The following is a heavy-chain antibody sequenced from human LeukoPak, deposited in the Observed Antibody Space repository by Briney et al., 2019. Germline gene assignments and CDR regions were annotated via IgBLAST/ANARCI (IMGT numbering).Heavy chain of an antibody. V-gene: IGHV3-30*04. CDR3: ARDDYGYNWFDP. CDR2: ISYNGGDK. D-gene: IGHD4-17*01. Sequence: PGGSLRLSCAASGFTFSTYAMHWVRQAPGKGLEWVSVISYNGGDKYYADSVKGRFTISRDNSKNTLFLQTNSLRPEDTAVYYCARDDYGYNWFDPWGQGTLVTVSS. J-gene: IGHJ5*02. CDR1: GFTFSTYA.